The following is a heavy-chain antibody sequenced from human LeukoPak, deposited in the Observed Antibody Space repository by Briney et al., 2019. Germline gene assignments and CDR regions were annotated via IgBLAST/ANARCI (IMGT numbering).Heavy chain of an antibody. CDR1: GGSFSGYY. J-gene: IGHJ5*02. CDR3: ARSGTGDFWSDNWFDP. D-gene: IGHD3-3*01. Sequence: SETLSLTCGVYGGSFSGYYWTWIRQSPGMGLEWIGEIIHSGSTNYNPSLTSRVTISVDTSKKQFSLELSSVTAADTAVYYCARSGTGDFWSDNWFDPWGQGTLVTVSS. CDR2: IIHSGST. V-gene: IGHV4-34*12.